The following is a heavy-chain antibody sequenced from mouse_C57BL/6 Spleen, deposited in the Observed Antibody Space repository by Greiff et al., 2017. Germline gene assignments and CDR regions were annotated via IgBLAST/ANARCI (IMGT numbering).Heavy chain of an antibody. J-gene: IGHJ4*01. Sequence: QVQLQQPGAELVRPGSSVKLSCKASGYTFTSYWMDWVKQRPGQGLEWIGNIYPSDSETHYNQKFKDKATLTVDKSSSTAYMQLSSLTSEDSAVYYCARNGYSPYYAMDYGVQGTSVTVSS. CDR2: IYPSDSET. V-gene: IGHV1-61*01. CDR1: GYTFTSYW. D-gene: IGHD2-3*01. CDR3: ARNGYSPYYAMDY.